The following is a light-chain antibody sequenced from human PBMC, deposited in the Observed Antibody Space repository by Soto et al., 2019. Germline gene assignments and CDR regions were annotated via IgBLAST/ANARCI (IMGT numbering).Light chain of an antibody. CDR1: QSVGTS. V-gene: IGKV3-20*01. CDR3: QHHGNSLPLT. J-gene: IGKJ5*01. CDR2: GAS. Sequence: ELVLTQSPGTLSLSPGERATLSCRASQSVGTSLAWYQQKPGQAPRLLIYGASTRATGFPDRFSGSGSGTDFTLTLSELEPEAFSVYFSQHHGNSLPLTYGPGTRLEI.